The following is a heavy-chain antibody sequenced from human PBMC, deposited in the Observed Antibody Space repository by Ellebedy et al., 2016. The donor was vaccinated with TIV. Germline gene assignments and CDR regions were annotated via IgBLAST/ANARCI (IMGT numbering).Heavy chain of an antibody. J-gene: IGHJ4*02. CDR3: AACAGDCYSWSY. Sequence: AASVKVSCKASGGTFISYAISWVRQAPGQGLEWMGRVVHVLGTSDYSQKFQGRVTITADKSTSTAYMELTSLMPEDTALYFCAACAGDCYSWSYWGQGTLVTVSS. CDR2: VVHVLGTS. CDR1: GGTFISYA. D-gene: IGHD2-21*02. V-gene: IGHV1-69*10.